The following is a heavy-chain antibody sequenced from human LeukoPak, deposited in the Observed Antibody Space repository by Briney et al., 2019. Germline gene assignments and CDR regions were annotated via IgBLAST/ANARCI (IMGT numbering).Heavy chain of an antibody. CDR1: GGSISNYY. Sequence: SETLSLTCTVSGGSISNYYWSWIRQPAGKGLEWIGRIYTSGSTNYNPSLKSRVTMSVDTSKNQFSLKLSSVTAADTAVYYCARHGYDILTGYYTAAFDYWGQGTLVTVSS. CDR2: IYTSGST. D-gene: IGHD3-9*01. J-gene: IGHJ4*02. V-gene: IGHV4-4*07. CDR3: ARHGYDILTGYYTAAFDY.